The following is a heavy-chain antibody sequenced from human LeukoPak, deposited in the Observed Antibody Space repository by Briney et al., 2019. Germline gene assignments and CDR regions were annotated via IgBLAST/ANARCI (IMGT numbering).Heavy chain of an antibody. CDR3: ARDRYGFDP. CDR2: IYYSGST. CDR1: GGSISSYY. Sequence: PSETLSLTCTVSGGSISSYYWSWIRQPPGKGLEWIGYIYYSGSTNYNPSLKSRVTISVDTSKNRFSLKLSSVTAADTAVYYCARDRYGFDPWGQGTLVTVSS. D-gene: IGHD1-1*01. V-gene: IGHV4-59*01. J-gene: IGHJ5*02.